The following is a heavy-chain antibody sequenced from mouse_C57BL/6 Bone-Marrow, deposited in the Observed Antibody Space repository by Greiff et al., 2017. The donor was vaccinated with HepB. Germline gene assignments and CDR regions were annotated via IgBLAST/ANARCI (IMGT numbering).Heavy chain of an antibody. CDR2: ISDGGSYT. CDR1: GFTFSSYA. J-gene: IGHJ3*01. V-gene: IGHV5-4*01. CDR3: ARDRDYSGFAY. Sequence: EVQGVESGGGLVKPGGSLKLSCAASGFTFSSYAMSWVRQTPEKRLEWVATISDGGSYTYYPDNVKGRFTISRDNAKNNLYLQMSHLKSEDTAMYYCARDRDYSGFAYWGQGTLVTVSA. D-gene: IGHD2-12*01.